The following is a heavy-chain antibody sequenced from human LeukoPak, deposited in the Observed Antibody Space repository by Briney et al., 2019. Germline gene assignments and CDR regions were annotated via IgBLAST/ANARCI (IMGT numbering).Heavy chain of an antibody. D-gene: IGHD2-2*02. CDR2: ISSSSSYI. J-gene: IGHJ6*04. CDR3: ARDIVVVPAAIRSLHYYYYGMDV. CDR1: GFTFSSYS. Sequence: GGSLRLSCAASGFTFSSYSMNWVRQAPGKGLEWVSSISSSSSYIYYADSVKGRFTISRDNAKNSLYLQMNSLRAEDTAVYYCARDIVVVPAAIRSLHYYYYGMDVWGKGTTVTVSP. V-gene: IGHV3-21*01.